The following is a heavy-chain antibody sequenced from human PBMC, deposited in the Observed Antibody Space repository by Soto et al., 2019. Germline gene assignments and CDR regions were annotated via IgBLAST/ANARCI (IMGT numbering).Heavy chain of an antibody. J-gene: IGHJ4*02. CDR3: ARSEENCSGGSCYSGFPADLDY. V-gene: IGHV3-48*01. CDR1: GFTFSSYS. Sequence: PGGSLRLSCAASGFTFSSYSMNWVRQAPGKGLEWVSYISSSSSTIYYADSVKGRFTISRDNAKNSLYLQMNSLRAKDTAVYYCARSEENCSGGSCYSGFPADLDYWGQGTLVTVSS. CDR2: ISSSSSTI. D-gene: IGHD2-15*01.